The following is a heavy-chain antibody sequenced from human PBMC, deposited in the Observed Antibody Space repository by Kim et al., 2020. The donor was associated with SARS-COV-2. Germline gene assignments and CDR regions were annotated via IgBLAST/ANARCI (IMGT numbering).Heavy chain of an antibody. CDR3: ARAYSSSWFDP. V-gene: IGHV4-59*01. D-gene: IGHD6-19*01. J-gene: IGHJ5*02. CDR1: GGSISSYY. Sequence: SETLSLTCTVSGGSISSYYWSWIRQPPGKGLEWIGYIYYSGSTNYNPSLKSRVTISVDTSKNQFSLKLSSVTAADTAVYYCARAYSSSWFDPWGQGTLVTVSS. CDR2: IYYSGST.